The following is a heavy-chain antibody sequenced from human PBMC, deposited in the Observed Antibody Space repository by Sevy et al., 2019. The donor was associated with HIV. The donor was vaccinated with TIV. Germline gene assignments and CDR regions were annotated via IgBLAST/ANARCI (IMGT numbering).Heavy chain of an antibody. J-gene: IGHJ4*02. Sequence: GGSLRLSCAASGFPVSSNYMSWVRQAPGKGLEWVSVIYSDGSTYHADSVKGRFTISRDNSKNTLYLQMNSLRVEDTAVYYCARGKSGCCYGLDYWGQGTLVTVSS. CDR2: IYSDGST. D-gene: IGHD5-18*01. V-gene: IGHV3-66*01. CDR3: ARGKSGCCYGLDY. CDR1: GFPVSSNY.